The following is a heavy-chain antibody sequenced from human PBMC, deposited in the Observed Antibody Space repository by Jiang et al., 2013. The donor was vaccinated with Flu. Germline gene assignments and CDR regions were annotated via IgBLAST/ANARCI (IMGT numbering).Heavy chain of an antibody. CDR1: GGSISSSSYY. V-gene: IGHV4-39*01. Sequence: GPGLVKPSETLSLTCTVSGGSISSSSYYWGWIRQPPGKGLEWIGSIYYSGSTYYNPSLKSRVTISVDTSKNQFSLKLSSVTAADTAVYYCARLGSDHEGTYDFWSGYYSTFDYWGQGTLVTVSS. J-gene: IGHJ4*02. CDR3: ARLGSDHEGTYDFWSGYYSTFDY. CDR2: IYYSGST. D-gene: IGHD3-3*01.